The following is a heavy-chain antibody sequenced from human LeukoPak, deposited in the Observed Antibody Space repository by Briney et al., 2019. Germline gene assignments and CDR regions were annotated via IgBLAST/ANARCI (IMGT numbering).Heavy chain of an antibody. J-gene: IGHJ6*03. D-gene: IGHD4-11*01. Sequence: PGGSLRLSCAASGFTFSSYSMNWVRQAPGKGLEWVSYISSSSSTIYYADSVKGRFTISRDNAKNSLYLQMNSLRAEDTAVYYCARERTTVGNYYYMDVWGKGTTVTVSS. CDR1: GFTFSSYS. CDR3: ARERTTVGNYYYMDV. CDR2: ISSSSSTI. V-gene: IGHV3-48*01.